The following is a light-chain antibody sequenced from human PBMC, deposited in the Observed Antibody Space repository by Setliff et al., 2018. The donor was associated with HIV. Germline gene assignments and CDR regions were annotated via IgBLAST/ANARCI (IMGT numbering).Light chain of an antibody. Sequence: QSVLTQPASVSGSPGQSITISCTGTSSDVGGYNYVSWYQLHPGKAPKLMIFDVSERPSGVSNRFSGSKSGNTASLTISGLQAEDEANYCCLSHTSRSTYVFGTGTKVTVL. V-gene: IGLV2-14*03. J-gene: IGLJ1*01. CDR1: SSDVGGYNY. CDR2: DVS. CDR3: LSHTSRSTYV.